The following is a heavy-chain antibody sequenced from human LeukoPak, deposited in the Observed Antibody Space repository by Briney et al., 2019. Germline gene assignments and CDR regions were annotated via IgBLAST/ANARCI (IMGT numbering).Heavy chain of an antibody. Sequence: SETLSLTCTVSGGSISSYYWSWIRQPPGKGLEWIGYIFYSGSTNYNPSLKSRVTISVDTSKNQFSLKLSSVTAADAAVYYCARHGSVSSGALVWGQGTLVTVSS. CDR3: ARHGSVSSGALV. CDR2: IFYSGST. J-gene: IGHJ4*02. D-gene: IGHD3-22*01. V-gene: IGHV4-59*08. CDR1: GGSISSYY.